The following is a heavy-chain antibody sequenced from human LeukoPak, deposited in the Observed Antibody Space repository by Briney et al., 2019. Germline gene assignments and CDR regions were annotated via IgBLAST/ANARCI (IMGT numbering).Heavy chain of an antibody. Sequence: GASSKVSCKASGDTFTSNYMHWGRQAPGQERVWMIIINPRGGSTNYAQKLQDRVTMTRDTSTSTVYMELSSLRSEDTAVYYCARDPRYGSGQTWFDPWGQGTLVTVSS. CDR3: ARDPRYGSGQTWFDP. V-gene: IGHV1-46*01. J-gene: IGHJ5*02. CDR1: GDTFTSNY. D-gene: IGHD3-10*01. CDR2: INPRGGST.